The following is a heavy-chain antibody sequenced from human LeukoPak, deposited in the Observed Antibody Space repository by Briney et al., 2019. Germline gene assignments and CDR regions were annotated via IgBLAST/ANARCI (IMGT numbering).Heavy chain of an antibody. D-gene: IGHD2-2*01. V-gene: IGHV3-21*01. CDR1: GFTFSSYS. CDR2: ISSSSSYI. Sequence: GGSLRLSCAASGFTFSSYSMDWVRQAPGKGLEWVSSISSSSSYIYYADSVKGRFTISRDNAKNSLYLQMNSLRAEDTAVYYCARDSLVVVPAGPGVWFDPWSQGTLVTVSS. J-gene: IGHJ5*02. CDR3: ARDSLVVVPAGPGVWFDP.